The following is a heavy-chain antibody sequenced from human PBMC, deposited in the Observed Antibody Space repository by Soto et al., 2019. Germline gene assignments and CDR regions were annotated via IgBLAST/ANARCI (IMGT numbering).Heavy chain of an antibody. Sequence: GASVKVSCKASGFTFTSSAVKWVRQARGQGLEWMGWISAYNGNTNYAQKLQGRVTMTTDTSTSTAYMELRSLRSDDTAVYYCARDDIAVAGSDAFDIWGQGTMVTVSS. D-gene: IGHD6-19*01. CDR2: ISAYNGNT. CDR1: GFTFTSSA. CDR3: ARDDIAVAGSDAFDI. J-gene: IGHJ3*02. V-gene: IGHV1-18*01.